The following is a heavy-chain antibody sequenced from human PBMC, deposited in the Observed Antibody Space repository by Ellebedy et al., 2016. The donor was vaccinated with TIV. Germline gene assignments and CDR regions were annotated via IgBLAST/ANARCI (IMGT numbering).Heavy chain of an antibody. J-gene: IGHJ6*02. CDR2: INSDGSST. CDR3: ARMTAGTYDYYYGMDV. Sequence: GGSLRLSCAASGFTFSSYWMHRVRQAPGKGLVWVSRINSDGSSTSYADSVKGRFIISRDDAKNSLYLQLNGLRAEDTAVYYCARMTAGTYDYYYGMDVWGQGTTVTVSS. CDR1: GFTFSSYW. V-gene: IGHV3-74*01. D-gene: IGHD6-13*01.